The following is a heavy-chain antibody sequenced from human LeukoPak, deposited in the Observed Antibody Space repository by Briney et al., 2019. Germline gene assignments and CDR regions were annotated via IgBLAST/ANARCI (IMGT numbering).Heavy chain of an antibody. J-gene: IGHJ4*02. CDR2: ISYDGSNK. Sequence: GGSLRLSCAASGFTFSSYGMHWVRQAPGKGLEWVAVISYDGSNKYYADSVKGRFTISRDNSKNTLYLQMNSLRAEDTAVYYCARSLTYDYDSSGPPNYWGQGTLVTVSS. V-gene: IGHV3-30*03. CDR1: GFTFSSYG. D-gene: IGHD3-22*01. CDR3: ARSLTYDYDSSGPPNY.